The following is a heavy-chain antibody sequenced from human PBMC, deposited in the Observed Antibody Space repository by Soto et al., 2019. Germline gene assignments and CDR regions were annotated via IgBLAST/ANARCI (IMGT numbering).Heavy chain of an antibody. CDR1: GFTLSTYW. J-gene: IGHJ5*02. V-gene: IGHV3-74*01. CDR3: ARTFVDGMAGFGP. Sequence: EVQLVESGGGLVQPGGSLRLSCAASGFTLSTYWMHWVRQVPGKGLVWGSRISSGGTYTNYADSVKGRFTISRDSARNTLFLQMNYLTGEDTAVYYCARTFVDGMAGFGPWGQGTLVTVSS. D-gene: IGHD2-15*01. CDR2: ISSGGTYT.